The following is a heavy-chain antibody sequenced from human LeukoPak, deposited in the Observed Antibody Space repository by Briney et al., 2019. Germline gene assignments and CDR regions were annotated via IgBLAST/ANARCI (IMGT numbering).Heavy chain of an antibody. V-gene: IGHV1-69*04. D-gene: IGHD6-13*01. J-gene: IGHJ4*02. Sequence: SVKVSCKASGGTFSSYAISWVRQAPGQGLEWMGRIIPILGIANYAQKFQGRVTITADKSTSTAYMELSSLRSEDTAVYYCARVARYSSSSGDYWGQGTLVTVSS. CDR2: IIPILGIA. CDR3: ARVARYSSSSGDY. CDR1: GGTFSSYA.